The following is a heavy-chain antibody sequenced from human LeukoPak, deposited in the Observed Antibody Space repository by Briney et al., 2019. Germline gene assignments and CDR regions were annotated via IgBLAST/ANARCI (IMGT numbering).Heavy chain of an antibody. J-gene: IGHJ6*02. Sequence: ASVKVSCKVSGYTLTELSMHWVRQAPGKGLEWMGVFDPEDGETIYAQKFQGRVTMTEDTSTDTAYMELNSLRSDDTAVYYCATDPGEIVPAAKGPRGDYCYGMDVWGQGTTVTVSS. CDR1: GYTLTELS. D-gene: IGHD2-2*01. CDR3: ATDPGEIVPAAKGPRGDYCYGMDV. CDR2: FDPEDGET. V-gene: IGHV1-24*01.